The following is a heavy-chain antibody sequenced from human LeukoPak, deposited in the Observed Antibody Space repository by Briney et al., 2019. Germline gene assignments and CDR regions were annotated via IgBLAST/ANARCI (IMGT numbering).Heavy chain of an antibody. CDR3: ARNTGGILNI. J-gene: IGHJ4*02. CDR1: GXRFTDHC. CDR2: INTDDSHT. Sequence: RGESLKISSTASGXRFTDHCITWVRQTPGKGLEWMGRINTDDSHTQYIVSLQGHITISADKSISTVHLQWTSLRASDSARYFCARNTGGILNIWGQGTLVTVSS. V-gene: IGHV5-10-1*01. D-gene: IGHD2/OR15-2a*01.